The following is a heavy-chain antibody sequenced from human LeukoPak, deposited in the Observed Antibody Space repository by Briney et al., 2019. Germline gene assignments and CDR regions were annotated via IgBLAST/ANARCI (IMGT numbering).Heavy chain of an antibody. D-gene: IGHD3-16*01. CDR2: IYYSGST. J-gene: IGHJ4*02. V-gene: IGHV4-39*07. CDR3: ARSVVSGSFPFDY. CDR1: GGSISSSSYY. Sequence: SETLSLTCTVSGGSISSSSYYWGWIRPPPGKGLEWIGSIYYSGSTYYNPSLKSRVTISVDTSKNQFSLKLSSVTAADTAVYYCARSVVSGSFPFDYWGQGTLVTVSS.